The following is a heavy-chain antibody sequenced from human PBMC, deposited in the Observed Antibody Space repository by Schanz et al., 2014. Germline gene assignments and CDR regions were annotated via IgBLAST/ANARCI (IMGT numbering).Heavy chain of an antibody. CDR2: VIPILGIA. Sequence: QVQLVQSGADVKKPGSSVRVSCKASGGTFSRLTFSWVRQAPGQGLEWMGRVIPILGIANYAQKFQGRVTITADRSTSTAYMELSSLRSEDTAVYYCARGCGDSRTDFWGQGTLVTVSS. V-gene: IGHV1-69*02. CDR1: GGTFSRLT. J-gene: IGHJ4*02. D-gene: IGHD4-17*01. CDR3: ARGCGDSRTDF.